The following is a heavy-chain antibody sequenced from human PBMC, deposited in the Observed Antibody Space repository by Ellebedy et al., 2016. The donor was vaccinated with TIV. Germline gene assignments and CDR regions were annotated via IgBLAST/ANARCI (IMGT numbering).Heavy chain of an antibody. CDR1: GYPIRSDYY. J-gene: IGHJ4*02. V-gene: IGHV4-38-2*02. CDR3: AGAGY. Sequence: MPSETLSLTCTVSGYPIRSDYYWGWVRQPPGKGLEWIGTINHSGSTYYSSSLKSRVTMSVDTSKNQFSLKLSSVAAADTAVYFCAGAGYWGQGTLVTVSS. CDR2: INHSGST.